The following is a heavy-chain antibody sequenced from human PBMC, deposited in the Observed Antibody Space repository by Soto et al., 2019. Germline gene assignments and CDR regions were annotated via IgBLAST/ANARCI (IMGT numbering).Heavy chain of an antibody. D-gene: IGHD1-20*01. CDR3: ARHLGMGWFDP. Sequence: PSETLSLTCTVSGDSIISYYWSWIRQPPGKGLEWIGYIYYSGSTNYNPSLKSRVTISVDTSKNQFSLKLSSVTAADTAVYYCARHLGMGWFDPWGLVTLVSVS. CDR1: GDSIISYY. CDR2: IYYSGST. V-gene: IGHV4-59*01. J-gene: IGHJ5*02.